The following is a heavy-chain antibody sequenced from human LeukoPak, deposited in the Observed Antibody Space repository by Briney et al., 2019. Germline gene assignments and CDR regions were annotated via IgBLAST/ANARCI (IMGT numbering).Heavy chain of an antibody. V-gene: IGHV4-59*01. CDR2: IYYSGST. Sequence: SETLSLTCAVYGGSFSGYYWSWIRQPPGKGLEWIGYIYYSGSTNYNPSLKSRVTISVDTSKNQFSLKLSSVTAADTAVYYCARDVGWLQFGYQDAFDIWGQGTMVTVSS. CDR3: ARDVGWLQFGYQDAFDI. D-gene: IGHD5-24*01. CDR1: GGSFSGYY. J-gene: IGHJ3*02.